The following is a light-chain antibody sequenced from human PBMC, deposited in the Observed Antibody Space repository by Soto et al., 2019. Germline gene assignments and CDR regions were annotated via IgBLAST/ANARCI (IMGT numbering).Light chain of an antibody. V-gene: IGLV2-14*01. J-gene: IGLJ3*02. CDR3: SSYTTSSTVV. CDR1: RSDVGGYNY. Sequence: QSALTQPASVSGSPGRSITISGTGTRSDVGGYNYVSWYQQHPGKPPKLMIYEVSNRPSGVSNRFSASKSGNTASLAISGLQAEDEADYYCSSYTTSSTVVFGGGTKLTVL. CDR2: EVS.